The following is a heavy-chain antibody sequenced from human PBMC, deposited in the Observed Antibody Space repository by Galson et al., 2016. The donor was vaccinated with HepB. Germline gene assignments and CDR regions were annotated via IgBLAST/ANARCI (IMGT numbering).Heavy chain of an antibody. Sequence: QSGAEVKKPGESLKISCQTSGYTFTNYWVGWVRQVPGKGLEWMGVINPSDSDTRDSPSFQDRVTMSADKSINTAYLQWSSLQASDTATYFCARVPLFDRGYCYFYYWCQGTLVTVS. CDR1: GYTFTNYW. V-gene: IGHV5-51*01. D-gene: IGHD2-21*02. CDR3: ARVPLFDRGYCYFYY. J-gene: IGHJ4*02. CDR2: INPSDSDT.